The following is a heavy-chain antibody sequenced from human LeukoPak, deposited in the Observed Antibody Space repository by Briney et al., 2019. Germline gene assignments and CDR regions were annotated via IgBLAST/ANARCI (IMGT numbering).Heavy chain of an antibody. CDR2: IIPILGIA. CDR3: ARSPSGYSGYDTKYYFDY. V-gene: IGHV1-69*04. J-gene: IGHJ4*02. CDR1: GGTFSSYA. D-gene: IGHD5-12*01. Sequence: SVKVSCKASGGTFSSYAISWVRRAPGQGLEWMGRIIPILGIANYAQKFQGRVTITADKSTSTAYMELSSLRSEDTAVYYCARSPSGYSGYDTKYYFDYWGQGTLVTVSS.